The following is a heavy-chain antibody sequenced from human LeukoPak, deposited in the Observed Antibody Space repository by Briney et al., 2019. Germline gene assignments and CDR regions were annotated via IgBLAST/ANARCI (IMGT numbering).Heavy chain of an antibody. V-gene: IGHV4-39*07. CDR1: GGSISSSSYY. J-gene: IGHJ4*02. CDR2: IYYSGST. CDR3: ARALSPGLLWFGDLAPGFDY. D-gene: IGHD3-10*01. Sequence: SETLSLTCTVSGGSISSSSYYWGWIRQPPGKGLEWIGSIYYSGSTYYNPSLKSRVTISVDASKNQFSLKLSSVTAADTAVYYCARALSPGLLWFGDLAPGFDYWGQGTLVTVSS.